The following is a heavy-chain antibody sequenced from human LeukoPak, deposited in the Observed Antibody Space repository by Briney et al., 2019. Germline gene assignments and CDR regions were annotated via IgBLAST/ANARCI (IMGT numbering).Heavy chain of an antibody. Sequence: SETLSLTCTVSGGSISNYFWSWIRQPPGKGLEWIGYIYYSGSTNYNPSLKSRVTISVDTSKNQFSLKLSSVTAADTAVYYCARSLHGHLNFDYWGQGTLVTVSS. CDR2: IYYSGST. CDR3: ARSLHGHLNFDY. D-gene: IGHD3-16*02. J-gene: IGHJ4*02. V-gene: IGHV4-59*08. CDR1: GGSISNYF.